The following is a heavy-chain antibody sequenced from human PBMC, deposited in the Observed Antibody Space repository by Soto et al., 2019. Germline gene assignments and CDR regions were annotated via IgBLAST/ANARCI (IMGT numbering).Heavy chain of an antibody. Sequence: QVQLVQSGAEVKKPGSSVKVSCKASGGTFSSYAISWVRQAPGQGLEWMGGSIPIFGTADYAQKFQGRVAITSDDSTSKAHIEVRRLKSEDTAVYYCAIGRSMATIRHFDLWGRGTLVTVSS. V-gene: IGHV1-69*05. CDR1: GGTFSSYA. J-gene: IGHJ2*01. CDR2: SIPIFGTA. D-gene: IGHD5-12*01. CDR3: AIGRSMATIRHFDL.